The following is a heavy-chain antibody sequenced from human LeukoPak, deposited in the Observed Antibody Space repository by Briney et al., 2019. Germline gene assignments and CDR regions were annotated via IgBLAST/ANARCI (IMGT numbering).Heavy chain of an antibody. CDR1: GGSISSSSSY. CDR2: IFHSGRT. Sequence: SETLSLTCTVSGGSISSSSSYWGWIRQPPGKGLEWIGHIFHSGRTSYNPSLMSRVTISVDTSKNQFSLKMNPVTAADTSMYYCARGSASLVYYSGSYCDYWGQGTLVTVSS. CDR3: ARGSASLVYYSGSYCDY. J-gene: IGHJ4*02. V-gene: IGHV4-39*01. D-gene: IGHD1-26*01.